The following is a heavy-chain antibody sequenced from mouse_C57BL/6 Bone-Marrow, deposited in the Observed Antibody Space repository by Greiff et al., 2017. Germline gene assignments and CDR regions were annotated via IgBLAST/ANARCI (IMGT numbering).Heavy chain of an antibody. CDR3: ARQPTYSNYDY. Sequence: EVHLVEPGGGLVQPGESLKLSCESNEYEFPSHDMSWVRKTPEKRLELVAAINSDGGSTYYPDTMERRFIISRDNTKKTLYLQLSSLRSEDTAVYYCARQPTYSNYDYWGQGTTLTVSS. V-gene: IGHV5-2*01. CDR1: EYEFPSHD. D-gene: IGHD2-5*01. J-gene: IGHJ2*01. CDR2: INSDGGST.